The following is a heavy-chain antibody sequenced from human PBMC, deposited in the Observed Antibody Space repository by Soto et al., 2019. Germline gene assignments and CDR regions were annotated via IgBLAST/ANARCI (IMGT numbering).Heavy chain of an antibody. J-gene: IGHJ4*02. Sequence: GGSLRLSCAASGFTFSSYEMNWVRQAPGKGLEWVSYISSSGSTIYYADSVKGRFTISRDNAKNSLYLQMNSLRAEDTAVYYCARGLGLRDAYGSGCAFDYWGQGTLVTVSS. D-gene: IGHD3-10*01. V-gene: IGHV3-48*03. CDR3: ARGLGLRDAYGSGCAFDY. CDR2: ISSSGSTI. CDR1: GFTFSSYE.